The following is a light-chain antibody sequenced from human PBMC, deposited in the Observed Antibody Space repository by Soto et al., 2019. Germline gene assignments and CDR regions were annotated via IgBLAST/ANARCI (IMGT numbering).Light chain of an antibody. CDR1: SSDVGGDNR. CDR2: EVS. V-gene: IGLV2-18*01. Sequence: QSVLTQPPSVSGSPGQSVTISCTGTSSDVGGDNRVSWYQQPPGTASKLIIYEVSNRPSGVPDRFSGSKSGNTASLTISGLQAEDEADYFCSLYTSSSTYVFGTGTKVTVL. J-gene: IGLJ1*01. CDR3: SLYTSSSTYV.